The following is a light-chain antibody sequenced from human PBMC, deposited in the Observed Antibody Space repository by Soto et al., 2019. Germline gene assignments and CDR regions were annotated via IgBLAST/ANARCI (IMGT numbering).Light chain of an antibody. CDR3: QQYGMSWWT. J-gene: IGKJ1*01. CDR1: QSVSSNY. Sequence: EIVLTQSPGTLSLSPGERATLSCRTSQSVSSNYLAWYQQKPGQAPRLLIYGASSRATGIPDRFSGSGSGTDFTLTISRLEPEDFAVYYCQQYGMSWWTFGLGTKVEIK. V-gene: IGKV3-20*01. CDR2: GAS.